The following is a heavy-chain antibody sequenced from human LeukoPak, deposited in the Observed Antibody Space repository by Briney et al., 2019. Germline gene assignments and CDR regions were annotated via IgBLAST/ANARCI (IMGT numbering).Heavy chain of an antibody. V-gene: IGHV4-39*02. CDR3: ARSPMVRGVSLQNDY. CDR2: IYHSGST. D-gene: IGHD3-10*01. J-gene: IGHJ4*02. Sequence: SETLSLTCTVSGGSISSSSYYWGWIRQPPGKGLEWIGSIYHSGSTYYNPSLKSRVTISVDTSKKHFSLKLSSVTAADTAVYYCARSPMVRGVSLQNDYWGQGTLVTVSS. CDR1: GGSISSSSYY.